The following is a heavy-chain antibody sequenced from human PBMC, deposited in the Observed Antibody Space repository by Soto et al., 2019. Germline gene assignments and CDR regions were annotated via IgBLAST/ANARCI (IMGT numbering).Heavy chain of an antibody. D-gene: IGHD6-6*01. CDR1: GGSISSGGYY. CDR2: IYYSGST. CDR3: ARILRDSSSSAVALDQYYFDY. J-gene: IGHJ4*02. V-gene: IGHV4-31*03. Sequence: SETLSLTCTVSGGSISSGGYYWSWIRQHPGKGLEWIGYIYYSGSTYYNPSLKSRVTISVDTSKNQFSLKLSSVTAADTAVYYCARILRDSSSSAVALDQYYFDYWGQVTLATVSS.